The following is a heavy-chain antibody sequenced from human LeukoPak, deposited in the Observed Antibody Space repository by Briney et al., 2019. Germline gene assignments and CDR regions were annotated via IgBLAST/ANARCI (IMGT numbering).Heavy chain of an antibody. CDR1: GVGFSNYW. CDR2: MNEDGSEK. V-gene: IGHV3-7*01. CDR3: ARDRGYSNFDY. J-gene: IGHJ4*02. Sequence: PGGSLRLSCAASGVGFSNYWMSWVRQAPGKGLEWVANMNEDGSEKSYVDSVKGRFTISRDNAQDSLYLQMNSLRAEDTAVYYCARDRGYSNFDYWGQGTLLTVSS. D-gene: IGHD4-11*01.